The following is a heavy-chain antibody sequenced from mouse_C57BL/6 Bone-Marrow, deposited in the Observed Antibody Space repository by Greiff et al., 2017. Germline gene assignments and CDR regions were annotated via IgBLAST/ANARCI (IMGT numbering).Heavy chain of an antibody. J-gene: IGHJ1*03. CDR1: GFTFSSYA. CDR2: ISDGGSYT. CDR3: ARDWTVVALYCYFDV. V-gene: IGHV5-4*01. D-gene: IGHD1-1*01. Sequence: EVQVVESGGGLVKPGGSLKLSCAASGFTFSSYAMSWVRQTPEKRLEWVATISDGGSYTYYPDNVKGRFTLSRDNAKNNLYLQMSHLKSEATAMYYCARDWTVVALYCYFDVWGTGTTVTVSS.